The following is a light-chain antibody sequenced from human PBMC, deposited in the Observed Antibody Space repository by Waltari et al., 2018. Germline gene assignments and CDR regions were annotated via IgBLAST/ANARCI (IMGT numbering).Light chain of an antibody. CDR3: LLSVMGAVV. CDR2: DTS. CDR1: TGAVTRGQY. V-gene: IGLV7-46*01. Sequence: QAVVTQEPSLTVSPGGTVTLTSGSSTGAVTRGQYHYWFQQKPGQAPRTLIYDTSNKHSWTPARFSDSLRGGKAALTLSGAQPEDEAVYYCLLSVMGAVVFGGGTKLTVL. J-gene: IGLJ2*01.